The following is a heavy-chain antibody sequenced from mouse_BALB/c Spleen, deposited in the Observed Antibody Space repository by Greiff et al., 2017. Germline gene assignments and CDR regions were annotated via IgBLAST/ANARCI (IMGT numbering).Heavy chain of an antibody. CDR3: ARHGTYYPFAY. CDR2: ISSGGGST. CDR1: GFAFSSYD. J-gene: IGHJ3*01. V-gene: IGHV5-12-1*01. D-gene: IGHD1-1*01. Sequence: EVKLVESGGGLVKPGGSLKLSCAASGFAFSSYDMSWVRQTPEKRLEWVAYISSGGGSTYYPDTVKGRFTISRDNAKNTLYLQMSSLKSEDTAMYYCARHGTYYPFAYWGQGTLVTVSA.